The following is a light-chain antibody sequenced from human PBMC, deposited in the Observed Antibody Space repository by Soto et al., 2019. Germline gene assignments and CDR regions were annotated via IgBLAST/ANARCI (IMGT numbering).Light chain of an antibody. Sequence: EIVMTQSPATLSVSPGKRATLSCRASQSVSSNLAWYQQRPGQAPRLLIYGASTRATGIPARFSGSGSGTEFSLTISSLQSDDFATYYCQQYNSYSWTFGQGTKVDIK. CDR2: GAS. J-gene: IGKJ1*01. CDR3: QQYNSYSWT. CDR1: QSVSSN. V-gene: IGKV3-15*01.